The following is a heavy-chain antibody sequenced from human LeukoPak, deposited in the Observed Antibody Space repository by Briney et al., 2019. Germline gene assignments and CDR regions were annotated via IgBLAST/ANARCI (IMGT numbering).Heavy chain of an antibody. J-gene: IGHJ4*02. Sequence: ASETLSLTCAVYGGSFSDYYWTWIRQPPGKGLEWIGEIDRSESTNYNPSLKSRVTISVDTSKNQFSLKLSSVTAADTAVYYCARQGGGSGSYPPFDYWGQGTLVTVSS. CDR1: GGSFSDYY. CDR2: IDRSEST. CDR3: ARQGGGSGSYPPFDY. D-gene: IGHD3-10*01. V-gene: IGHV4-34*01.